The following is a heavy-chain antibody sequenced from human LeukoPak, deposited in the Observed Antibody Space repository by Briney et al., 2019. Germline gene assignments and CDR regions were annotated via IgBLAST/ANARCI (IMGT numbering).Heavy chain of an antibody. CDR3: ARGGVYDILPGYYDAFDI. Sequence: ASVKVSCKASGYTFTSDAMNWVRQAPGQGLEWMGWINTNTGNPTYAQGFTGRFVFSLDTSVSTGYLQISSLKAEDTAVYSCARGGVYDILPGYYDAFDIWGQGTMVTVSS. V-gene: IGHV7-4-1*02. D-gene: IGHD3-9*01. CDR2: INTNTGNP. J-gene: IGHJ3*02. CDR1: GYTFTSDA.